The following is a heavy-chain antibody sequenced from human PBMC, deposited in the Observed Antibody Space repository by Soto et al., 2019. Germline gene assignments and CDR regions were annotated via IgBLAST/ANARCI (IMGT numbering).Heavy chain of an antibody. V-gene: IGHV3-30*18. CDR3: AKDQRWAGIHYYDNPHYYYGMDV. J-gene: IGHJ6*02. Sequence: GGSLRLSCAASGFTFSSYGMHWVRQAPGKGLEWVAVISYDGSNKYYADSVKGRFTISRDNSKNTLYLQMNSLRAEDTAVYYCAKDQRWAGIHYYDNPHYYYGMDVWGQGTTVTVSS. CDR2: ISYDGSNK. D-gene: IGHD3-22*01. CDR1: GFTFSSYG.